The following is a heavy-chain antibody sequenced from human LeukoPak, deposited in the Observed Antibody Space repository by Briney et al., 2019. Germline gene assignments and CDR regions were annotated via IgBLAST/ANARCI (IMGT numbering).Heavy chain of an antibody. CDR3: AMGTLGYCSGGSCYSIHDY. D-gene: IGHD2-15*01. V-gene: IGHV1-69*05. CDR1: GGTFTSYA. CDR2: IIPIFGTA. J-gene: IGHJ4*02. Sequence: SVKVSCKASGGTFTSYAISWVRQAPGQGLEWMGGIIPIFGTANYAQKFQGRVTITTDESTSTAYVELSSLRSEDTAVYYCAMGTLGYCSGGSCYSIHDYWGQGTLVTVSS.